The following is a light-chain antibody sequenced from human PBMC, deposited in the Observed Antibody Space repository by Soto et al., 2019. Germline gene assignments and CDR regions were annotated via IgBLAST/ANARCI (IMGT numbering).Light chain of an antibody. CDR2: DTT. Sequence: QAVVTQEPSLTVSPGGTVTLTCGSSTGAVTSDHYPYWFQQKPGQAPRTLIYDTTNKHSWTPARISGSLLGGKAALTLAGAQPEDEAEYYCLLYYSGVRVFGGGTKLTVL. CDR1: TGAVTSDHY. CDR3: LLYYSGVRV. V-gene: IGLV7-46*01. J-gene: IGLJ3*02.